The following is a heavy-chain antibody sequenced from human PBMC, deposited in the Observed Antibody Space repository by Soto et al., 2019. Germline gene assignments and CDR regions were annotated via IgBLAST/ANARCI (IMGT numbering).Heavy chain of an antibody. J-gene: IGHJ3*02. D-gene: IGHD4-17*01. Sequence: QVQLQESGPGLVKPSETLSLSCSVSGDPITRHYWSWIRQPPGKGLEWIGFVSHTGSTSYNPSLSSRVTVSLDPSRTQFSLRLTSVTAADTAVYFCATNAGDDGRVDPFDIWGQGTMVTVSS. V-gene: IGHV4-59*11. CDR2: VSHTGST. CDR3: ATNAGDDGRVDPFDI. CDR1: GDPITRHY.